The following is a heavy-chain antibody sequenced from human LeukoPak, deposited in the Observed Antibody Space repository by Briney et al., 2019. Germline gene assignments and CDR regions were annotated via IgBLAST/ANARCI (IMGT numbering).Heavy chain of an antibody. D-gene: IGHD6-6*01. CDR1: GFTFSSYA. Sequence: GGSLRLSCAASGFTFSSYAMSWVRQAPGEGLEWVSAISGSGGSTYYADSVKGWFTISRDNSKNTLYLQMNSLRAEDTAVYYCAKDFRDGSSSFDYWGQGTLVTVSS. CDR2: ISGSGGST. J-gene: IGHJ4*02. CDR3: AKDFRDGSSSFDY. V-gene: IGHV3-23*01.